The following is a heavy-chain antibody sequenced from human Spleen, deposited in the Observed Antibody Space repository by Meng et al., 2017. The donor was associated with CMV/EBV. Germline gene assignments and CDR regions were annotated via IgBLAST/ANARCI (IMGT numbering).Heavy chain of an antibody. CDR1: GGHISSGGYY. CDR2: IYYRGST. J-gene: IGHJ4*02. Sequence: SGGHISSGGYYWSWVRQHPGKGLEWIGYIYYRGSTYFNPSLKSRLTISLDTSKNQFSLRLTSVTAADTAIYYCARATVEYSSSKFDCWGQGTLVTVSS. V-gene: IGHV4-31*02. CDR3: ARATVEYSSSKFDC. D-gene: IGHD6-6*01.